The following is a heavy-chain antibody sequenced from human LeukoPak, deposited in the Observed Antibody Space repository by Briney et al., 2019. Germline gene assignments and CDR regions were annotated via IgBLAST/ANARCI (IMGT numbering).Heavy chain of an antibody. Sequence: ASVKVSCKASGHTFGDHYMHWVRQAPGQGLEWRGWINPNSGRTKYAQRFQGRVTMTRDTSISTAYIELRRLRSDDTAVYYCARVLLRTGIPEGFDPWGQGTLVTVSS. D-gene: IGHD1-14*01. V-gene: IGHV1-2*02. CDR1: GHTFGDHY. J-gene: IGHJ5*02. CDR2: INPNSGRT. CDR3: ARVLLRTGIPEGFDP.